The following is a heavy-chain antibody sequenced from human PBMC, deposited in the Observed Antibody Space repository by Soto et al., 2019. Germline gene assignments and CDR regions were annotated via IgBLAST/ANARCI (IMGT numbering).Heavy chain of an antibody. CDR1: GFTFSTYA. J-gene: IGHJ5*02. V-gene: IGHV3-23*01. Sequence: GGSLRLSCAASGFTFSTYAMSWVRQAPGRGLEWVSTISGSGENTYYADSVKGRFTISKDNSKNTLYLQVNSLRADDTAVYYCTKGPNTVAASWFDPWGQGTLVTVSS. CDR2: ISGSGENT. D-gene: IGHD5-12*01. CDR3: TKGPNTVAASWFDP.